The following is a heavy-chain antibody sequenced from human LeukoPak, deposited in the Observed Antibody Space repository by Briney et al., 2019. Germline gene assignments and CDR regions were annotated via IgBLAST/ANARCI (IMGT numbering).Heavy chain of an antibody. D-gene: IGHD2-15*01. CDR2: IYSGGST. CDR3: ARGYCSGGSCYPHPIDY. V-gene: IGHV3-66*01. CDR1: GFTVSSNY. Sequence: GGSLRLSCAASGFTVSSNYMSWVRQAPGKGLEWVSVIYSGGSTYYADSVKGRFTISRDNSKNTLYLQMNSLRAEDTAVYYCARGYCSGGSCYPHPIDYWGQGTLVTVSS. J-gene: IGHJ4*02.